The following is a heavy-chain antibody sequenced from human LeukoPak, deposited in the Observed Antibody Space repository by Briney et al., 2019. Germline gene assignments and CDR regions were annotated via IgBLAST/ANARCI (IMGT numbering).Heavy chain of an antibody. J-gene: IGHJ4*02. CDR1: GFTLSSYW. D-gene: IGHD3-9*01. CDR3: ARDYDILTAYHASFDY. V-gene: IGHV3-7*01. CDR2: IKQDGSEE. Sequence: AGGSLRLSCAASGFTLSSYWMSWVRQTPGKGLEWVANIKQDGSEEYYADSVKGRFTISRDNAKNSLSLQMDSLRAEDTAVYYCARDYDILTAYHASFDYWGQGTLVTVSS.